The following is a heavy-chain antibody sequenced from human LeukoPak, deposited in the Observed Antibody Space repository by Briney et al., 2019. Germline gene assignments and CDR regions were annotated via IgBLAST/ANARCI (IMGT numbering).Heavy chain of an antibody. CDR3: AREGYSGYGVQRPIDY. CDR2: IIPIFGTA. CDR1: GGTFSSYA. Sequence: SVKVSCKAAGGTFSSYAISWVRQAPGQGLEWMGGIIPIFGTANYAQKFQGRVTITTDESTSTAYMELSSLRSEDTAVYYCAREGYSGYGVQRPIDYWGQGTLVTVSS. V-gene: IGHV1-69*05. J-gene: IGHJ4*02. D-gene: IGHD5-12*01.